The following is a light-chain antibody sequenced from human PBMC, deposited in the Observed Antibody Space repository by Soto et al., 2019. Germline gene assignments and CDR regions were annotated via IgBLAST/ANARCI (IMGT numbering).Light chain of an antibody. CDR2: GTS. CDR3: QPYSNWPLT. V-gene: IGKV3-15*01. Sequence: EVVKRQSQSTLSVSPGEGATLACKASQGSGDTLAWYQHNAGKTPRLHFYGTSSIAPGVTTKFSGSRSGAKFTLTITGLQSEDFAVYDCQPYSNWPLTFGRGTKVDIK. J-gene: IGKJ4*01. CDR1: QGSGDT.